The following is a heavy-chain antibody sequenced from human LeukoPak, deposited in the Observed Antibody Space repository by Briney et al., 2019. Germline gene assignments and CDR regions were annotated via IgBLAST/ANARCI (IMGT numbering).Heavy chain of an antibody. J-gene: IGHJ4*02. CDR2: INPNSGGT. Sequence: EASVKVSCKASGYTFTGYYMHWVRQAPGQGLEWMGWINPNSGGTNYAQKFQGRVTMTRDTSISTAYMELSRLRSDDTAVYYCARGEEGNHQQLWLPAGFDYWGQGTLVTVSS. CDR1: GYTFTGYY. CDR3: ARGEEGNHQQLWLPAGFDY. V-gene: IGHV1-2*02. D-gene: IGHD5-18*01.